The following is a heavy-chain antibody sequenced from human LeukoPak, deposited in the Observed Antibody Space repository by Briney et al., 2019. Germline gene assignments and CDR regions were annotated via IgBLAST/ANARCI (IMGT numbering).Heavy chain of an antibody. D-gene: IGHD1-26*01. CDR1: GGSISSYY. Sequence: NPSETLSITCTVSGGSISSYYWSWIRQPPGKGLEWIGYIYYSGSTNYNPSLKSRVTISVDTSKSQFSLKLSSVTAADTAVYYCARASSTTLDYWGQGTLVTVSS. J-gene: IGHJ4*02. CDR2: IYYSGST. CDR3: ARASSTTLDY. V-gene: IGHV4-59*01.